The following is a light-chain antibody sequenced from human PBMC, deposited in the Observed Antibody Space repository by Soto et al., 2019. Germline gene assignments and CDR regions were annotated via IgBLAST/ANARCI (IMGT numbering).Light chain of an antibody. Sequence: QSVLTQPASVSGSPGQSITISCTGTSSDVGGYNYVSWYQQHPGKAPKVMIYDVTNRPSGVSNRFSGSKSGNTASLTISGLQAEDEADYYCSSYPSISTLVFGTGTKVTVL. CDR2: DVT. V-gene: IGLV2-14*01. J-gene: IGLJ1*01. CDR3: SSYPSISTLV. CDR1: SSDVGGYNY.